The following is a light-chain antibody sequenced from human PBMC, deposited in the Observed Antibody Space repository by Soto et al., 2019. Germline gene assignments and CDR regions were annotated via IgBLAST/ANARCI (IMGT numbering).Light chain of an antibody. J-gene: IGLJ3*02. CDR1: SSDVGVYKY. CDR3: SSYASSSSLV. V-gene: IGLV2-14*01. CDR2: EVS. Sequence: QSVLTQPASVSGSPGQSITISCTGSSSDVGVYKYVSWYQQHPGKAPRLMIYEVSNRPSGVSNRFSGSKSGNTASLTISGLQAEDEADYYCSSYASSSSLVFGGGTKLTVL.